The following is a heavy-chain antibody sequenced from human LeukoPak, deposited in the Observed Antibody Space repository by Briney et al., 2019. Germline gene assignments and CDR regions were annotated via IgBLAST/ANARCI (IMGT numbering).Heavy chain of an antibody. J-gene: IGHJ4*02. V-gene: IGHV3-9*01. Sequence: GGSLRLSCAASGFTFDDYAMHWVRQAPGKGLEWVSGISWNSGSIGYADSVKGRFTISSDHAKNSLYLQMNSLRAEDTALYYCAKDSIAAALDYWGQGTLVTVSS. D-gene: IGHD6-13*01. CDR3: AKDSIAAALDY. CDR1: GFTFDDYA. CDR2: ISWNSGSI.